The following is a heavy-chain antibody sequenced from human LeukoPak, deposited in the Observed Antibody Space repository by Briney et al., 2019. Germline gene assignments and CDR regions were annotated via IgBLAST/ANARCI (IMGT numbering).Heavy chain of an antibody. J-gene: IGHJ4*01. CDR2: IIPIFGTA. CDR3: ARGGYGYPYDY. Sequence: SVKVSCKASGGTFSSYAISWVRQAPGQGLEWMGGIIPIFGTANYAQKFQGRVTITADKSTSTACMELSSLRSEDTAVYYCARGGYGYPYDYWGHGTLVTVSS. D-gene: IGHD5-18*01. CDR1: GGTFSSYA. V-gene: IGHV1-69*06.